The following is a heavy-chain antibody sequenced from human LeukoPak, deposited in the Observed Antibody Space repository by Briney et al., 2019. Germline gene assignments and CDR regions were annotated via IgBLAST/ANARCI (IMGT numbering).Heavy chain of an antibody. J-gene: IGHJ6*04. V-gene: IGHV3-9*01. Sequence: GGSLRLSCAASGFTFDDYAMHWVRQAPGKGLEWVSGISWNSGSIGYADSVKGRFTISRDNSKKTLFLQMNSLRGDDASVYYCARAKIIQSSTHMDVWGKGTTVTVS. CDR2: ISWNSGSI. CDR1: GFTFDDYA. D-gene: IGHD5-18*01. CDR3: ARAKIIQSSTHMDV.